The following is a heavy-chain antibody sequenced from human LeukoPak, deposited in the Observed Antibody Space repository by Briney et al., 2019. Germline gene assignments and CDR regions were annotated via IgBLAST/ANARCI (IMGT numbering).Heavy chain of an antibody. CDR2: IKSRADGGTT. V-gene: IGHV3-15*01. Sequence: GGSLRLSCAASGFTFRNAWMSWVGQAPGKGLEWVGRIKSRADGGTTDYAAPVRDRFTISRDDSKNMLYLQMNSLKTEDTAMYYCTADHNCGGPSYFDSWGQGILVTVPS. CDR3: TADHNCGGPSYFDS. CDR1: GFTFRNAW. J-gene: IGHJ4*02. D-gene: IGHD1-20*01.